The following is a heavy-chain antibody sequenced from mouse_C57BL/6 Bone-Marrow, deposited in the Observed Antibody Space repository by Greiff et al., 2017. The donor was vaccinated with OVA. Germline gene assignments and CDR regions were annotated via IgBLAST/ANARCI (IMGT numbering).Heavy chain of an antibody. CDR2: ISDGGSYT. Sequence: EVQGVESGGGLVKPGGSLKLSCAASGFTFSSYAMSWVRQTPEKRLEWVATISDGGSYTYYPDNVKGRFTISRDNAKNNLYLQMSHLKSEDTAMYYCARGRPYYAMDYWGQGTSVTVSS. CDR3: ARGRPYYAMDY. V-gene: IGHV5-4*01. J-gene: IGHJ4*01. CDR1: GFTFSSYA.